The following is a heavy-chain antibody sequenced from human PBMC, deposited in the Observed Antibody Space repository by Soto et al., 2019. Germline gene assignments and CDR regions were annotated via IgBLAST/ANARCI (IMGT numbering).Heavy chain of an antibody. CDR3: ARGASNSTGSYIWFDT. J-gene: IGHJ5*02. D-gene: IGHD6-19*01. CDR1: GGTCSTYP. CDR2: IIPKFGTT. Sequence: QVQLVQSGAEVKKPGSSVKVSCKASGGTCSTYPINWVRQAPGQGLEYMGGIIPKFGTTNYAQKFRGTVTITADESTSTAYMELNNLRSEVTAVYYCARGASNSTGSYIWFDTWGQGTLVTVSS. V-gene: IGHV1-69*01.